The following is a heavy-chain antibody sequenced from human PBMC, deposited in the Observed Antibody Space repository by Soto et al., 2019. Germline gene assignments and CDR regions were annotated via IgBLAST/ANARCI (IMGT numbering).Heavy chain of an antibody. Sequence: EAQLVESGGGLVQPGRSLRLSCVASGFTFDDYAIHWVRQAPGKGLEWVSGISWNGAATGYADSVKGRFTISRDNAKNSLYLQMSSLRTEDTAIYFCANLPLYGSGFDCWGQGTLVPVSS. CDR1: GFTFDDYA. CDR3: ANLPLYGSGFDC. D-gene: IGHD3-10*01. CDR2: ISWNGAAT. J-gene: IGHJ4*02. V-gene: IGHV3-9*01.